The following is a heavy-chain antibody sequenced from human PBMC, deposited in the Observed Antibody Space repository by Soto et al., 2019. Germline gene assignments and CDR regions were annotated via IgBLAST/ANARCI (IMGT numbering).Heavy chain of an antibody. CDR2: ISSSSRTI. CDR1: GFSFSDSG. J-gene: IGHJ4*02. Sequence: EVQLVESGGGLIQPGGSLRLSCEASGFSFSDSGMNWVRGAPGKRLEWISYISSSSRTIYYAASVEGRFTISRDNVRNSVHLQMNSLRGEDTGVYYCARTRMEWALYFDNWGLGTLVTVSS. V-gene: IGHV3-48*01. CDR3: ARTRMEWALYFDN. D-gene: IGHD3-3*01.